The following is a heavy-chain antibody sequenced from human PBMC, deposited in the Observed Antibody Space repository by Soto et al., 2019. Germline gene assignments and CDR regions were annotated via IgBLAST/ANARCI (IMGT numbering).Heavy chain of an antibody. CDR1: GFTFSTHA. CDR2: IWSDGSNK. J-gene: IGHJ4*02. V-gene: IGHV3-33*01. CDR3: ARDPPGSGWAFDY. D-gene: IGHD6-19*01. Sequence: GGSLRLSCAAAGFTFSTHAMHWVRQAPGKGLEWVAFIWSDGSNKYYEDSVKGRATNSRDNSKRTVNLQMNSLRAEDTAVYYCARDPPGSGWAFDYWGQGTLVTVSS.